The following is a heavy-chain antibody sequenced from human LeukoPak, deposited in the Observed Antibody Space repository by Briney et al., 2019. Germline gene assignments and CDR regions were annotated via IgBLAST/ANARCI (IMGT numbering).Heavy chain of an antibody. V-gene: IGHV4-34*01. CDR1: GGSLSGYY. CDR2: INHSGST. J-gene: IGHJ6*02. Sequence: SSETLSLTCAVYGGSLSGYYWGWIRQPPGKGLEWIGGINHSGSTNYNPSLKSRVTISRDTSRNQFSLRLSSVTAADTAVYYCARGWGTGDFYYYFGMDVWGQGTTVTVSS. D-gene: IGHD3-16*01. CDR3: ARGWGTGDFYYYFGMDV.